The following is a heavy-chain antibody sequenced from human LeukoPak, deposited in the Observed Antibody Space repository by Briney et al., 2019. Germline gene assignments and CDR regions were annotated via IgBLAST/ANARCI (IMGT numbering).Heavy chain of an antibody. Sequence: QPGGSLRLSCAASGFTFSSYWMHWVRHAPGKGLVWVSRINTDGSSTYYADSVKGRFTISRDNAKNTLYLQMNSLRAEDTAVYYCARELAVGGTWFDPWGQGTLVTVSS. D-gene: IGHD6-19*01. CDR2: INTDGSST. CDR1: GFTFSSYW. J-gene: IGHJ5*02. V-gene: IGHV3-74*01. CDR3: ARELAVGGTWFDP.